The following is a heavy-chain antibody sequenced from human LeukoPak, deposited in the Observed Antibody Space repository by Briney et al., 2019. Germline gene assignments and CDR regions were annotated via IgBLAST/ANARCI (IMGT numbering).Heavy chain of an antibody. CDR3: ARKDIVVVVAAPGATFDY. Sequence: SETLSLTCTVSGYPISSGYYWGWIRQPPGKGLEWIGSIYHSGSTYYNPSLKSRVTISVDPAKNQFALKLSSVTAADTAVYYCARKDIVVVVAAPGATFDYWGQGTLVTVSS. V-gene: IGHV4-38-2*02. D-gene: IGHD2-15*01. CDR2: IYHSGST. J-gene: IGHJ4*02. CDR1: GYPISSGYY.